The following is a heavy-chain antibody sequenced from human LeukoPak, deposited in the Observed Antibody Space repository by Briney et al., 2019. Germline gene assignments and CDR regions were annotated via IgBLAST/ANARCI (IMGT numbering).Heavy chain of an antibody. CDR3: ARSSYSSSSSV. V-gene: IGHV3-7*03. Sequence: GGSLRPSCAVSGFTFSGFWMSWSRQAPGKGLEWVASINSDGSEGYYADVVKGRFTISRDNAKNSLYLQINSLRAEDTAVYYCARSSYSSSSSVWGQGTMVTVSS. CDR2: INSDGSEG. CDR1: GFTFSGFW. J-gene: IGHJ3*01. D-gene: IGHD6-6*01.